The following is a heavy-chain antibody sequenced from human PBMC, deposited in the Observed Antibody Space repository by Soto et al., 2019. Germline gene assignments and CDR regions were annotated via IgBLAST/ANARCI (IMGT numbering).Heavy chain of an antibody. D-gene: IGHD3-3*01. CDR1: GFTFNSAW. CDR2: IKSKTDDGTT. Sequence: GGALRLSCAASGFTFNSAWMNWVRQSPGKGLEWVGRIKSKTDDGTTDYAAPVKGRFTISRDDSQNTLYLQMNSLKTEDTAVYYCTTQHYDFWSGYQGGAFDIWGQGTMVTVSS. J-gene: IGHJ3*02. V-gene: IGHV3-15*07. CDR3: TTQHYDFWSGYQGGAFDI.